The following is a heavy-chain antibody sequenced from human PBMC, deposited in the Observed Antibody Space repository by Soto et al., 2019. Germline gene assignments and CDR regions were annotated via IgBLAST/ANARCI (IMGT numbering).Heavy chain of an antibody. J-gene: IGHJ3*02. CDR3: ARGRDSSGWFGNAFDI. V-gene: IGHV1-69*01. D-gene: IGHD6-19*01. CDR2: IIPIFGTA. Sequence: QVPLVQSGAEVKKPGSSVKVSCKASGGTFSSYAISWVRQAPGQGLEWMGGIIPIFGTANYAQKFQGRVTITADESTSTAYMELSSLRSEDTAVYYCARGRDSSGWFGNAFDIWGQGTMVTVSS. CDR1: GGTFSSYA.